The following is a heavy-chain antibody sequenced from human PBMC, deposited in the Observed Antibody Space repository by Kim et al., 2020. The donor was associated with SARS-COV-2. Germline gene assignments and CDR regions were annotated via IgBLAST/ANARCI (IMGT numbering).Heavy chain of an antibody. CDR1: GFTFSSYS. D-gene: IGHD2-8*01. CDR2: ISSSSSYI. V-gene: IGHV3-21*01. Sequence: GGSLRLSCAASGFTFSSYSMNWVRQAPGKGLEWVSSISSSSSYIYYADSVKGRFTISRDNAKNSLYLQMNSLRAEDTAVYYCARVPGYCTNGVCFGPQLWYFDYWGQGTLVTVSS. J-gene: IGHJ4*02. CDR3: ARVPGYCTNGVCFGPQLWYFDY.